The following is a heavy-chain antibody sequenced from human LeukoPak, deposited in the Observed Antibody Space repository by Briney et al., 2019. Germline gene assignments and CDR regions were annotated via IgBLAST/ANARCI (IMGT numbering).Heavy chain of an antibody. V-gene: IGHV3-23*01. CDR2: ITGSGDYT. Sequence: GGSLRLSCAACGYTFSSYGRTWVRQAPGKGLGWGSGITGSGDYTNYADSVKGRFTISRDNSKNTLYLQMNSLRAEDTAVYYCAKTYGSGSRYYFDYWGQGTLVTVSS. D-gene: IGHD3-10*01. CDR1: GYTFSSYG. J-gene: IGHJ4*02. CDR3: AKTYGSGSRYYFDY.